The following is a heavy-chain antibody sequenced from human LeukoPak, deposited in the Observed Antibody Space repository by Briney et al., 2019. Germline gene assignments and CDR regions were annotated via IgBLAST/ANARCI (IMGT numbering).Heavy chain of an antibody. CDR1: GYSFTSYW. J-gene: IGHJ6*02. CDR2: IYPGDSDT. V-gene: IGHV5-51*01. D-gene: IGHD4-17*01. CDR3: ARNHDYGDYYYGMDV. Sequence: GESLKISCKGSGYSFTSYWIGWVRQMPGKGLEWMGIIYPGDSDTRYSPSFQGQVTISADKSISTAYLQWSSPKASDTAMYYCARNHDYGDYYYGMDVWGQGTTVTVSS.